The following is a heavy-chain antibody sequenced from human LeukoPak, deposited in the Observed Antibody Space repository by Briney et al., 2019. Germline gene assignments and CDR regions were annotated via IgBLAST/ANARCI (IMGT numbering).Heavy chain of an antibody. CDR3: ARGPTTVTRAFDY. D-gene: IGHD4-17*01. V-gene: IGHV4-4*07. CDR1: SDSFSLYY. CDR2: IYTSGST. J-gene: IGHJ4*02. Sequence: PSETLSLTCTVSSDSFSLYYWSWLRQPAGKGLEWIGRIYTSGSTNYNPSLKSRVTMSVDTSKNQFSLTLSSVTAADTAVYYCARGPTTVTRAFDYWGQGTLVTVSS.